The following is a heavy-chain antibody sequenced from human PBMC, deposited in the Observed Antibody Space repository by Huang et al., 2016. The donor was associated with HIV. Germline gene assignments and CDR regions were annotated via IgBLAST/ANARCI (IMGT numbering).Heavy chain of an antibody. Sequence: QVQLVQSGAEVKKPGASVKVSCKASGYTFTSRDINWVRQATGQGLEWMGWRNPNSGNTVYAQKFQGRVSITRNTSISTAYMELSSLRSEDTAVYYCARVGAVAGHYYYYIDVWGKGTTVTVSS. D-gene: IGHD6-19*01. CDR3: ARVGAVAGHYYYYIDV. V-gene: IGHV1-8*03. CDR1: GYTFTSRD. J-gene: IGHJ6*03. CDR2: RNPNSGNT.